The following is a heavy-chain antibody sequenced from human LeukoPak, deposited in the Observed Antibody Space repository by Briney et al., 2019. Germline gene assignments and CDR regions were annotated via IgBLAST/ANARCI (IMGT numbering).Heavy chain of an antibody. J-gene: IGHJ5*02. Sequence: SETLSLTCTVSGGSISSGSYYWSWIRQPAGKGLEWIGRIYTSGSTNYNPSLKSRVTISVDTSKNQFSLKLSSVTAADTAVYYCARDQWLNWFDPWGQGTLVTVSS. V-gene: IGHV4-61*02. CDR1: GGSISSGSYY. CDR2: IYTSGST. D-gene: IGHD3-22*01. CDR3: ARDQWLNWFDP.